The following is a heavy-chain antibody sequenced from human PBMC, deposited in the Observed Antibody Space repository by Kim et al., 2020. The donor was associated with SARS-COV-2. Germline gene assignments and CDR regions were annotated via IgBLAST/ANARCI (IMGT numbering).Heavy chain of an antibody. CDR1: GGTFSSYA. CDR3: ARGRGQEERYFDWFAPYYFDY. J-gene: IGHJ4*02. CDR2: IIPIFGTA. D-gene: IGHD3-9*01. V-gene: IGHV1-69*13. Sequence: SVKVSCKASGGTFSSYAISWVRQAPGQGLEWMGGIIPIFGTANYAQKFQGRVTITADESTSTAYMELSSLRSEDTAVYYCARGRGQEERYFDWFAPYYFDYWGQGTLVTVSS.